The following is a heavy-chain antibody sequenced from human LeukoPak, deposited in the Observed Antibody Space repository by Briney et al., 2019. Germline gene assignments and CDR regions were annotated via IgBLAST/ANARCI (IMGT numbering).Heavy chain of an antibody. D-gene: IGHD6-13*01. CDR1: GYTFTGYY. J-gene: IGHJ5*02. CDR2: INPNSGGT. Sequence: ASVKVSCTASGYTFTGYYMHWVRQAPGQGLEWMGWINPNSGGTNYAQKFQGWVTMTRDTSISTAYMELSRLRSDDTAVYYCARGTAGYSSSWYWFDPWGQGTLVTVSS. V-gene: IGHV1-2*04. CDR3: ARGTAGYSSSWYWFDP.